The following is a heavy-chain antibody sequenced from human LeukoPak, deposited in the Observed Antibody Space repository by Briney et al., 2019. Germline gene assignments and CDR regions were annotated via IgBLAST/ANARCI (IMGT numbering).Heavy chain of an antibody. D-gene: IGHD5-18*01. CDR3: ARQGLRGYSYGRLPDY. CDR1: GYSFTSYW. J-gene: IGHJ4*02. Sequence: GESLKISCKGSGYSFTSYWIGWVRQMPGKGLKWMGIIYPGDSDARYSPSFQGQVTISADKSISTAYLQWSSLKASDTAMYYCARQGLRGYSYGRLPDYWGQGTLVTVSS. CDR2: IYPGDSDA. V-gene: IGHV5-51*01.